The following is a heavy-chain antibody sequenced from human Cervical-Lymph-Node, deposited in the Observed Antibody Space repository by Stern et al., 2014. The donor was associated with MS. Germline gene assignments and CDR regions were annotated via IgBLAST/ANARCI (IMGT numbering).Heavy chain of an antibody. CDR1: GGTFTSFS. CDR3: VLPSTVTTAAFDV. V-gene: IGHV1-69*06. D-gene: IGHD4-17*01. Sequence: QVQLVQSGAEVKQPGSSVKVSCKASGGTFTSFSINWVRQVPGQSLEWMGGIIPIFATPNFAQKFQGRVTITADSSTSTVYMALNSLRSDDTAVYYCVLPSTVTTAAFDVWGRGTMVTVSS. J-gene: IGHJ3*01. CDR2: IIPIFATP.